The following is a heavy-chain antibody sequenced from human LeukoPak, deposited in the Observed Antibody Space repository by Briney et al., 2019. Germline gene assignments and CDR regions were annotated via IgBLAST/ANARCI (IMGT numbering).Heavy chain of an antibody. CDR3: ATGKTYYYDNSGYQDY. J-gene: IGHJ4*02. D-gene: IGHD3-22*01. CDR1: GFTFSNYW. V-gene: IGHV3-74*01. CDR2: VDSDGSRI. Sequence: GGSLRLSCAVSGFTFSNYWMHWVRQAPGKGLVWVSRVDSDGSRIGYAGFVEGRFTISRDNAKNTLYLQMNSLRAEDTAVYYCATGKTYYYDNSGYQDYWGQGTLVTVSS.